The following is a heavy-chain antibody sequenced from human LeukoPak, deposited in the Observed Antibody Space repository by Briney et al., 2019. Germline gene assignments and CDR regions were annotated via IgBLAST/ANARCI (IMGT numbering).Heavy chain of an antibody. D-gene: IGHD2-8*01. CDR1: GFTFSDSA. J-gene: IGHJ5*02. CDR3: TTPNEGNWFDP. CDR2: IRDKGYGHAP. V-gene: IGHV3-73*01. Sequence: GGSLRLSCAASGFTFSDSAIHWVRPASGKGLEWVGRIRDKGYGHAPDYAAAVKGKFTISRDDSNNTAYLQMNSLKTEDTALYYCTTPNEGNWFDPWGQGTLVTVSS.